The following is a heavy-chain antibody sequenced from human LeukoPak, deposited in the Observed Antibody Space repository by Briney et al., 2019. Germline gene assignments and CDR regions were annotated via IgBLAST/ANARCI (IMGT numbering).Heavy chain of an antibody. CDR2: ISVYDGYT. J-gene: IGHJ5*02. D-gene: IGHD3-10*01. CDR3: ARGKVSVTMVRGVNANWFDP. CDR1: GYTFATYG. V-gene: IGHV1-18*04. Sequence: GASVKVSCKASGYTFATYGISWVGQAPGQGLEWMGWISVYDGYTNYAQKFQGRVTMTTDTSTSTAYMEVRTLRSDDSAVYYCARGKVSVTMVRGVNANWFDPWGQGTLVTVSS.